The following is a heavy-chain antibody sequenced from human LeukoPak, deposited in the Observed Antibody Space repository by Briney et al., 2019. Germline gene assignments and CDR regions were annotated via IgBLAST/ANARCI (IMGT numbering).Heavy chain of an antibody. V-gene: IGHV1-8*01. CDR1: GYTFTSYD. Sequence: GASVKVSCKASGYTFTSYDINWVRQATGQGLEWMGWMNPNSGNTGYAQKFLGRVTMTRNTSISTAYMELSSLRSEDTAVYCCARQNYYDSSGYYYRTPADYWGQGTLVTVSS. D-gene: IGHD3-22*01. CDR2: MNPNSGNT. J-gene: IGHJ4*02. CDR3: ARQNYYDSSGYYYRTPADY.